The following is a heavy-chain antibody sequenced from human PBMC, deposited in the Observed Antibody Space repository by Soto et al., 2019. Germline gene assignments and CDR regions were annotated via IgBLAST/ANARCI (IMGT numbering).Heavy chain of an antibody. CDR3: ARASYGSGCDY. CDR2: IYYSGST. Sequence: QVQLQESGPGLVKPSETLSLTCTVSGGSISSYYWSWIRQPPGKGLEWIGYIYYSGSTNSNPSLKSRVTISVDTSKNLFSLKLSAVTAADTAVYYCARASYGSGCDYWGQGTLVTVSS. J-gene: IGHJ4*02. V-gene: IGHV4-59*01. CDR1: GGSISSYY. D-gene: IGHD3-10*01.